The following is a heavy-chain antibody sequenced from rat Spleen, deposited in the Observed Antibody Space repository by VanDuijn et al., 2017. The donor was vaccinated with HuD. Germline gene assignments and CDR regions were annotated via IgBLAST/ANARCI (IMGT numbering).Heavy chain of an antibody. J-gene: IGHJ2*01. CDR3: ARHELRRVSYYFDY. V-gene: IGHV5-29*01. CDR2: IIYDGSRT. D-gene: IGHD1-11*01. CDR1: GFTFSNYG. Sequence: EVQLVESGGGLVQPGRSLKLSCAASGFTFSNYGMHWIRQAPTKGLEWVATIIYDGSRTYYRDSAKGRFTISRDNAKSTLSLQMDSLRSEDTATYYCARHELRRVSYYFDYWGQGVMVTVSS.